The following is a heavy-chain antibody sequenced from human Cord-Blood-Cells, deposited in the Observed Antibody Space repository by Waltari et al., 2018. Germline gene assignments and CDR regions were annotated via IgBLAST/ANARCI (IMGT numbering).Heavy chain of an antibody. CDR3: AKDRRGSSSSWFDP. CDR2: ISGSGGST. J-gene: IGHJ5*02. V-gene: IGHV3-23*01. Sequence: EVKLLESGGGLVQLGGSLSLSCAASGSPFRRYDLISVRQAPGKGLEWFSAISGSGGSTYYADSVKGRFTISRDNSKNTLYLQMNSLRAEDTAVYYCAKDRRGSSSSWFDPWGQGTLVTVSS. D-gene: IGHD6-6*01. CDR1: GSPFRRYD.